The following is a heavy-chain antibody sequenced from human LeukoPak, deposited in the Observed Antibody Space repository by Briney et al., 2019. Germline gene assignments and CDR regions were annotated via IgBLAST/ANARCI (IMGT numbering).Heavy chain of an antibody. CDR1: GFTFSSYA. CDR3: ARDRFLEWLGGAFDI. Sequence: PGGSLRLSCAASGFTFSSYAMSWVRQAPGKGLEWVSAISGSGGSTYYADSVKGRFTISRDNSKNTLYLQMNSLRAEDTAVYYCARDRFLEWLGGAFDIWGQGTMVTVSS. D-gene: IGHD3-3*01. J-gene: IGHJ3*02. V-gene: IGHV3-23*01. CDR2: ISGSGGST.